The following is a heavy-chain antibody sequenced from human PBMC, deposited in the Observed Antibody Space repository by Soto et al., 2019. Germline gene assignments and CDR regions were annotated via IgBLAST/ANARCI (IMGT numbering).Heavy chain of an antibody. CDR2: INHSGST. CDR3: ARGRFSIAARSFQH. V-gene: IGHV4-34*01. Sequence: SETLSLTCAGYGGSFSGYYWSWIRQPPGKGLEWIGEINHSGSTNYNPSLKSRVTISVDTSKNQFSLKLSSVTAADTAVYYCARGRFSIAARSFQHWGQGTLVTVSS. J-gene: IGHJ1*01. D-gene: IGHD6-6*01. CDR1: GGSFSGYY.